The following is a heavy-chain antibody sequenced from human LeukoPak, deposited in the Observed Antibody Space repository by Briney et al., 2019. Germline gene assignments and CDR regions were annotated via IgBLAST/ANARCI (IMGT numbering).Heavy chain of an antibody. J-gene: IGHJ4*02. CDR3: TRADFWGGYRFDY. V-gene: IGHV4-4*07. Sequence: NPSETLSLTCTVSGGSISSYYWSWIRQPAGKGLEWIGRIYTSGSTDYNPSLKSRVTMSVDKSKNQFSLKLSSVTAADTAVYYCTRADFWGGYRFDYWGQGTLVTVSS. D-gene: IGHD3-3*01. CDR1: GGSISSYY. CDR2: IYTSGST.